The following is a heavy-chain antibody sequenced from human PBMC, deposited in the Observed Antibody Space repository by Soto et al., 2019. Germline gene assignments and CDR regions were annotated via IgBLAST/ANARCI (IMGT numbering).Heavy chain of an antibody. V-gene: IGHV4-31*03. D-gene: IGHD2-21*01. CDR3: ARLRIATNNYKWFDP. Sequence: SETLSLTCSVSGAALNSGNYYWSWIRQVPGKGPEWIGHIYVTGAVDYNPSLRDRITISQDTSERQFSLNLRLVTAADTAVYYCARLRIATNNYKWFDPWGQGTLVTVSS. CDR1: GAALNSGNYY. J-gene: IGHJ5*02. CDR2: IYVTGAV.